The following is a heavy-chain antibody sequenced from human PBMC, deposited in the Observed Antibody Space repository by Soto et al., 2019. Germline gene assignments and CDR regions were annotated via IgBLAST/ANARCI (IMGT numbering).Heavy chain of an antibody. CDR1: GYTFTSYG. Sequence: ASVKVSCKASGYTFTSYGISWVRQAPGQGLEWMGWISAYNGNTNYAQKLQGRVTMTTDTSTSTAYMELRSLRSDDTAAYYCARDVLRYFTPDYWGQGTLVTVSS. CDR3: ARDVLRYFTPDY. CDR2: ISAYNGNT. J-gene: IGHJ4*02. V-gene: IGHV1-18*04. D-gene: IGHD3-9*01.